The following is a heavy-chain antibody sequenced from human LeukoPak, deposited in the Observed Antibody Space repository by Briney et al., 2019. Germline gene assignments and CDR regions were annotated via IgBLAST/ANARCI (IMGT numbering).Heavy chain of an antibody. Sequence: LGASLKLSCKASGGSFSSYAISWVRQAPGPGLEWMGGIIPIFGTANYAQKFQGRVTITADESTSKAYMELRSLRSEDTAVYYCARARNPLLEMATISDAFDIGAQGKMVTVSS. V-gene: IGHV1-69*01. CDR3: ARARNPLLEMATISDAFDI. D-gene: IGHD5-24*01. CDR1: GGSFSSYA. J-gene: IGHJ3*02. CDR2: IIPIFGTA.